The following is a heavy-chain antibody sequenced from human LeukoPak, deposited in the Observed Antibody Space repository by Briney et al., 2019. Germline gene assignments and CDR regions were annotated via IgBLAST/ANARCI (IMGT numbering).Heavy chain of an antibody. CDR2: IYTSGST. V-gene: IGHV4-61*02. CDR3: ARLAGEQWLVRDDAFDI. D-gene: IGHD6-19*01. Sequence: SQTLSLTCTVSGGSISSGSYYWSWIRQPAGKGLEWIGRIYTSGSTNYNPSLKSRVTISVDTSKNQFSLKLSSVTAADTAVYYCARLAGEQWLVRDDAFDIWGQGTMVTVSS. J-gene: IGHJ3*02. CDR1: GGSISSGSYY.